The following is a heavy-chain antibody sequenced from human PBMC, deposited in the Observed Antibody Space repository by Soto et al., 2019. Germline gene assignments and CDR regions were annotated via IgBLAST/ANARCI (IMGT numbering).Heavy chain of an antibody. D-gene: IGHD2-21*01. Sequence: ASVKVSCKASGYRFISYYVHWVRQAPGQGLEWIAVFNPANGETTYAETFHGRVTITTDRSTNTLFMELSSLRSEDTAVYFCARDISRRQTYHGMDVWGQGTMVTVSS. J-gene: IGHJ6*02. CDR3: ARDISRRQTYHGMDV. V-gene: IGHV1-46*01. CDR2: FNPANGET. CDR1: GYRFISYY.